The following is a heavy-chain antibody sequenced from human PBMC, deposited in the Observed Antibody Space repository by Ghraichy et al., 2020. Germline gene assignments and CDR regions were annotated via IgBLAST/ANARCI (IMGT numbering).Heavy chain of an antibody. V-gene: IGHV3-48*02. D-gene: IGHD4-23*01. Sequence: GESLNISCVGSGFTFSGYNMNWVRQSPGTGLEWVSYISSGSKAIFYADSVKGRFTISRDNAQNSLYLQMNSLRDEDTAVYYCARASTVVRFYYYDGMDVWGQGTTVTVSS. CDR2: ISSGSKAI. CDR1: GFTFSGYN. J-gene: IGHJ6*02. CDR3: ARASTVVRFYYYDGMDV.